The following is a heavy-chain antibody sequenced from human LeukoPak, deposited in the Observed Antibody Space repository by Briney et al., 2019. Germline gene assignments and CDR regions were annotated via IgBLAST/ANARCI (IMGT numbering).Heavy chain of an antibody. V-gene: IGHV3-66*01. D-gene: IGHD1-26*01. Sequence: PGGSLRLSCAASEFSVGSNYMTWVRQAPGKGLEWVSLIYSGGSTYYADSVKGRFTISRDNSKNTLYLQMNSLRAEDTAVYYCAREGATRGSWFDYWGQGTLVTVSS. J-gene: IGHJ4*02. CDR1: EFSVGSNY. CDR2: IYSGGST. CDR3: AREGATRGSWFDY.